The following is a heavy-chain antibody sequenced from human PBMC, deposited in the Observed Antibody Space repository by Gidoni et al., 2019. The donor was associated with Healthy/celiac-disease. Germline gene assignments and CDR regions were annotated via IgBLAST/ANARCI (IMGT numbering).Heavy chain of an antibody. J-gene: IGHJ3*02. CDR1: GFTFSSYA. V-gene: IGHV3-30-3*01. CDR3: ARDSYRNAFDI. D-gene: IGHD5-18*01. Sequence: QVQLVESGGGVVQPGRSLRLSCEASGFTFSSYAMHWVRQAPGKGLEWVAVISYDGSNKYYADSVKGRFTISRDNSKNTLYLQMNSLRAEDTAVYYCARDSYRNAFDIWGQGTMVTVSS. CDR2: ISYDGSNK.